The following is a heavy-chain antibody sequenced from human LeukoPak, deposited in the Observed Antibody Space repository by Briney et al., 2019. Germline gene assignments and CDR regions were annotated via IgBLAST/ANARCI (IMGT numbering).Heavy chain of an antibody. D-gene: IGHD2-2*01. CDR1: GGTFSSYA. V-gene: IGHV1-69*13. CDR2: IIPIFGTA. Sequence: ASVKVSCKASGGTFSSYAISWVRQAPGQGLEWMGGIIPIFGTANYAQKFQGRVTITADESTSTAYMELSSLRSEDTAVYYCATSGPGYCSSTSCAYLDYWGQGTLVTVSS. J-gene: IGHJ4*02. CDR3: ATSGPGYCSSTSCAYLDY.